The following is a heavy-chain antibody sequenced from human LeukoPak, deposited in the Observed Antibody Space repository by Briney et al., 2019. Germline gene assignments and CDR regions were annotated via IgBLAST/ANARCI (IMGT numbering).Heavy chain of an antibody. CDR3: ARDAAGYDLGVDY. D-gene: IGHD5-12*01. Sequence: GASVKVSCKASGYTFTGYYMHWVRQAPGQGLEWMGWINPNSGGTNYAQKFQGRVTMTGDTSIGTAYMELSRLRSDDTAVYYCARDAAGYDLGVDYWGQGTLVTVSS. V-gene: IGHV1-2*02. CDR2: INPNSGGT. CDR1: GYTFTGYY. J-gene: IGHJ4*02.